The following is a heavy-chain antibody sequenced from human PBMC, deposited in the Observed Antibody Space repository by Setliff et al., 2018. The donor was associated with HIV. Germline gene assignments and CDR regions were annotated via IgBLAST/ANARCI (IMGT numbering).Heavy chain of an antibody. J-gene: IGHJ4*02. CDR1: GYTFTTYS. V-gene: IGHV1-46*01. CDR2: ISPSGGGT. Sequence: ASVKVSCKASGYTFTTYSIYWVRQAPGQGLEWMGIISPSGGGTRDAQKFQGRISMTRDTSTSTVYMELSSLRSEDTAVYYCARGGLLFGMMNYFDSWGQGAPVTVSS. D-gene: IGHD2-21*02. CDR3: ARGGLLFGMMNYFDS.